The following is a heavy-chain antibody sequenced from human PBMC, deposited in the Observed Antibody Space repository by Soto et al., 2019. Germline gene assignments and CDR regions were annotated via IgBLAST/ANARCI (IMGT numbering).Heavy chain of an antibody. CDR2: ISGSDGDT. CDR3: AKEGGDRRFGFDY. V-gene: IGHV3-23*01. Sequence: SGGSLRLSCVGSGFTFSSFAMSWVRQAPGKGLEWVSGISGSDGDTYYADSVKGRFTISRDNSKNTLYLEMNSLKAEDTAVYYCAKEGGDRRFGFDYWGQGTLVTVSS. D-gene: IGHD4-17*01. CDR1: GFTFSSFA. J-gene: IGHJ4*02.